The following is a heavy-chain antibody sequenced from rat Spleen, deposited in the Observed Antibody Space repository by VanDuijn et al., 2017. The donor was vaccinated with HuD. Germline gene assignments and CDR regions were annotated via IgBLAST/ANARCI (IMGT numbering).Heavy chain of an antibody. CDR3: ARRHYGYTDYFDY. D-gene: IGHD1-9*01. V-gene: IGHV5-25*01. Sequence: EVQLVESGGDLVQPGGSLKLSCAASGFPFSDYAMAWVRQSPKKGLEWVASITTGGDNTYYRDSVKGRFSISRDNAKSTLSLQMDSLGSEDTATYYCARRHYGYTDYFDYWGQGVMVTVSS. CDR2: ITTGGDNT. CDR1: GFPFSDYA. J-gene: IGHJ2*01.